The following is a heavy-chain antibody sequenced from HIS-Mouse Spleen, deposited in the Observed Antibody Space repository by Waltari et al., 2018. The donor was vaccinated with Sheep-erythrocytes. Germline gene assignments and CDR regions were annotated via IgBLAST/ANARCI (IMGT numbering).Heavy chain of an antibody. Sequence: EVQLVESGGGLVKPGGSLRLSCVASGFTFSSYRWDWVRQAPGKGPEWVSSISRSSSYIYYADSVKGRFTISRYNAKNSLYLQMNSLRVEETSVYYLARVASGATFDYWGQGTLVTVSS. J-gene: IGHJ4*02. CDR3: ARVASGATFDY. D-gene: IGHD1-26*01. V-gene: IGHV3-21*01. CDR2: ISRSSSYI. CDR1: GFTFSSYR.